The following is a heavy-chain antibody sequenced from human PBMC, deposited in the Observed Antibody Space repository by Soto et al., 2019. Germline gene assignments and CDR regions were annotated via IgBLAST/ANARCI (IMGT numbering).Heavy chain of an antibody. CDR1: GGSFSGYY. Sequence: SETLSLTCAVYGGSFSGYYWSWIRQPPGKGLEWIGEINHSGSTNYNPSLKSRVTISVDTSKNQFSLKLSSVTAADTAVYYCARDLRTSGAFDIWGQGTMVTVSS. CDR2: INHSGST. J-gene: IGHJ3*02. V-gene: IGHV4-34*01. D-gene: IGHD4-17*01. CDR3: ARDLRTSGAFDI.